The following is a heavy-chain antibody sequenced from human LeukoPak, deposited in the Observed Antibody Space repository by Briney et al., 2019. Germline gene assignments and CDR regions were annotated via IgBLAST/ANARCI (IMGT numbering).Heavy chain of an antibody. CDR2: ITSSGTGT. D-gene: IGHD3-22*01. J-gene: IGHJ4*02. CDR3: AKDRLNYYDSSGHYYRRNGDY. Sequence: GGSLRLSCAASGFTFSIYAMSWVRQAPGKGLEWVSSITSSGTGTFYADSVKGRLTISRDNSENTLYLQMNSLRVEDTAVYYCAKDRLNYYDSSGHYYRRNGDYWGQGTLVTVSS. CDR1: GFTFSIYA. V-gene: IGHV3-23*01.